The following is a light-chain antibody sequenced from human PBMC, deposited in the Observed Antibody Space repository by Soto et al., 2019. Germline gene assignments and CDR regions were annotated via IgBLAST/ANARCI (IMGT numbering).Light chain of an antibody. CDR1: SSNIGAGFD. Sequence: QSVLTQPPSVPGAPGQRVTISCTGSSSNIGAGFDVHWYQQRPGTAPKLLIFGNNNRPSGVPDRFSGSKSGTSASLAITGLQAEDEGDYYCQSYDSTLSDRYVFGTGTKLTVL. V-gene: IGLV1-40*01. CDR3: QSYDSTLSDRYV. CDR2: GNN. J-gene: IGLJ1*01.